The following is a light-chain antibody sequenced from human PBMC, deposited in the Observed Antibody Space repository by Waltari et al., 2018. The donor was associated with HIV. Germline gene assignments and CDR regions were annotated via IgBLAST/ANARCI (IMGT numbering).Light chain of an antibody. Sequence: SYELTQPPSVSVSPGQTATITCSGDGLPKQYAYWYQQKSGQAPVLVIYEDEKRPSGIPERFSGSSSGTVATLTITGAQVADEADYYCYSMDTTTDERGIFGGGTKLTVL. CDR3: YSMDTTTDERGI. CDR2: EDE. CDR1: GLPKQY. V-gene: IGLV3-10*01. J-gene: IGLJ2*01.